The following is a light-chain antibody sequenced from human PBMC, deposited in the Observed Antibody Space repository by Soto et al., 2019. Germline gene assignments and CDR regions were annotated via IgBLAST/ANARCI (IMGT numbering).Light chain of an antibody. CDR1: QSVTYN. CDR2: GAF. Sequence: EIVMTQSPATLSVSPGETATLSCRASQSVTYNLAWYQQKPGQGPRLLIYGAFTRATGIPARFSGSGSGTEFTLNISSLQSEDFAVYYCQQHKNWPPLTFGGGTKVEIK. J-gene: IGKJ4*01. CDR3: QQHKNWPPLT. V-gene: IGKV3-15*01.